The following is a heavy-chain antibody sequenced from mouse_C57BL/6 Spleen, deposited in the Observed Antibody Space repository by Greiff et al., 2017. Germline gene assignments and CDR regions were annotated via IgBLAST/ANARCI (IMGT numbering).Heavy chain of an antibody. CDR3: ARSALGRGFDY. V-gene: IGHV1-76*01. CDR1: GYTFTDYY. CDR2: IYPGSGNT. D-gene: IGHD4-1*01. Sequence: QVQLQQSGAELVRPGASVKLSCKASGYTFTDYYINWVKQRPGQGLEWIARIYPGSGNTYYNEKFKGKATLTAEKSSSTAYMQLSSLTSEDSAVYFCARSALGRGFDYWGQGTTLTVSS. J-gene: IGHJ2*01.